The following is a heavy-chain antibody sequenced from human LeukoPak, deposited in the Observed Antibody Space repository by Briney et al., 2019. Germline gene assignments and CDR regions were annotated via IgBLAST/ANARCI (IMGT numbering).Heavy chain of an antibody. CDR1: GGSFSGYY. Sequence: SETLSLTCAVYGGSFSGYYWSWIRQPPGKGLEWIGEINHSGSTNYNPSLKSRVTISVDTSKNQFSLKLSSVTAADTAVYYCARLRSLPSRIAVAGTIKKYFDYWGQGTLVTVSS. J-gene: IGHJ4*02. V-gene: IGHV4-34*01. CDR2: INHSGST. CDR3: ARLRSLPSRIAVAGTIKKYFDY. D-gene: IGHD6-19*01.